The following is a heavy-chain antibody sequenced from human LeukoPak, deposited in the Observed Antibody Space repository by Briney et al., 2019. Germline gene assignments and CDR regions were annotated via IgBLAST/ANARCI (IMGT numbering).Heavy chain of an antibody. D-gene: IGHD4-17*01. V-gene: IGHV4-4*07. J-gene: IGHJ5*02. CDR1: GGSISSYY. CDR3: ARVDYGDYVAENWFDP. Sequence: PSETLSLTCTVSGGSISSYYWSWIRQPAGKGLEWIGRIYTSGSTNYNPSLKSRVTMSVDTSKNQFSLKLSSVTAADTAVYYCARVDYGDYVAENWFDPLGQGTLVTVSS. CDR2: IYTSGST.